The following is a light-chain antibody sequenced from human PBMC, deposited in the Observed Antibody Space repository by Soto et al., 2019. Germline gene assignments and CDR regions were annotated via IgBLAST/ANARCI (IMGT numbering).Light chain of an antibody. Sequence: DIQMTQSPSTLSASVGDRVTITCRASQSISSWLAWYQQKPGTAPKLLIYQSSTLESGVPSRFSGSRSGTEFTLTVSSLQPDDFATYYCQQYNSYSLTFGGGTKVDIK. CDR1: QSISSW. V-gene: IGKV1-5*03. CDR2: QSS. J-gene: IGKJ4*01. CDR3: QQYNSYSLT.